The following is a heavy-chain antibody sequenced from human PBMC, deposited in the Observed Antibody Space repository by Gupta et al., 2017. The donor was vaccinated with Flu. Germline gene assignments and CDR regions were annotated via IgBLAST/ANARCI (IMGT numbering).Heavy chain of an antibody. D-gene: IGHD3-16*01. Sequence: EVQLVESGGGLVQPGGPLRLSCDASGFTLASYDMSWVRQAPGRGLEWVSFISSSGVTYYGDPVRGRFTISRDNAKNSLYLQMSGLRDEDTAVYYCATGHWAKWGQGTLVTVSS. CDR3: ATGHWAK. V-gene: IGHV3-48*03. J-gene: IGHJ4*02. CDR2: ISSSGVT. CDR1: GFTLASYD.